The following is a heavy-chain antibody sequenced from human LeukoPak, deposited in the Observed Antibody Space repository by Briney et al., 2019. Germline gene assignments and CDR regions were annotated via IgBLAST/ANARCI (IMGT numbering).Heavy chain of an antibody. J-gene: IGHJ6*02. Sequence: SETLSLTCTVSGGSISSYYWSWIRQPAGKGLEWIGRIYTSGSTNYNPSLKSRVTMSVDTSKNQFSLKLSSVTAADTAVYYCARGPSGDSYYYYYGMDVWGQGTTVTVSS. V-gene: IGHV4-4*07. CDR2: IYTSGST. D-gene: IGHD3-10*01. CDR1: GGSISSYY. CDR3: ARGPSGDSYYYYYGMDV.